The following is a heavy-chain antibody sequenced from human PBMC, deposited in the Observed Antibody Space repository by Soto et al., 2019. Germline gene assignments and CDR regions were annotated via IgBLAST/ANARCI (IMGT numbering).Heavy chain of an antibody. CDR3: ARELEGGVFDI. CDR2: LSYTGST. Sequence: QVHLQESGPQLVKPSQPLSLTCTVSGGPVRDAFSYWTWIRQPPGKGPEWMGYLSYTGSTYYNPSLRNRANSSVDESSNLLSLRLSSVTAADTAVYYCARELEGGVFDIWGRGTLVTVSS. CDR1: GGPVRDAFSY. D-gene: IGHD2-8*02. V-gene: IGHV4-30-4*01. J-gene: IGHJ3*02.